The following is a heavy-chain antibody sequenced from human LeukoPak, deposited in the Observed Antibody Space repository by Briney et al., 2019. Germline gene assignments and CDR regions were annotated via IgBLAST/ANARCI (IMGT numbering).Heavy chain of an antibody. Sequence: PGGSLRLSCAASGFTFSSYEMNWVRQAPGKGLEWVSYISSSGSTIYYADSVKGRFIISRDNAKNTLYLQMNSLRAEDTAVYYCARDIAVAGNYFDYWGQGTLVNVSP. CDR3: ARDIAVAGNYFDY. CDR2: ISSSGSTI. CDR1: GFTFSSYE. J-gene: IGHJ4*02. V-gene: IGHV3-48*03. D-gene: IGHD6-19*01.